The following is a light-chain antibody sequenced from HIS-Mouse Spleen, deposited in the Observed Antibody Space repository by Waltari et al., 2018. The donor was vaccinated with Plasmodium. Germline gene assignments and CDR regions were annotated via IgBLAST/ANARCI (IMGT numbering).Light chain of an antibody. Sequence: QSALTQPASVSGSPGQSITLSCTGTSSDVGSYNLVSWYQQHPVKAPKLMIYEGSKRPSGVSNRFAGSKSGNTASLTISGLQAEDEADYYCCSYAGSSTFVFGGGTKLTVL. J-gene: IGLJ3*02. CDR1: SSDVGSYNL. CDR2: EGS. CDR3: CSYAGSSTFV. V-gene: IGLV2-23*03.